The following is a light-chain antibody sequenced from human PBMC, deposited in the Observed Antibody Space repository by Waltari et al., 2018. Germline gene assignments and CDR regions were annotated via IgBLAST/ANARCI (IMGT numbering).Light chain of an antibody. V-gene: IGKV1-5*03. J-gene: IGKJ4*01. CDR3: QQYNSYSLLT. Sequence: RASQSISNWLAGYQQKPGKAPKLLLYKASTLESGVPSRFSGSGSGTEFTLTISSLQPDDFATYYCQQYNSYSLLTFGGGTKVEIK. CDR1: QSISNW. CDR2: KAS.